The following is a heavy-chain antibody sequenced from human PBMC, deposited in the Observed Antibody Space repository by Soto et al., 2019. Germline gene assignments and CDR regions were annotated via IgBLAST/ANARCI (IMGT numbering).Heavy chain of an antibody. D-gene: IGHD5-18*01. V-gene: IGHV1-8*01. CDR1: GYTFTSYD. J-gene: IGHJ3*02. CDR3: ARDWQEEGYSYGFDAFDI. Sequence: ASVKVSCKASGYTFTSYDINWVRQATGQGLEWMGWMNPNSGNTGYAQKFQGRVTMTRNTSISTAYMELSSLRAEDTAVYYCARDWQEEGYSYGFDAFDIWGQGTMVTVSS. CDR2: MNPNSGNT.